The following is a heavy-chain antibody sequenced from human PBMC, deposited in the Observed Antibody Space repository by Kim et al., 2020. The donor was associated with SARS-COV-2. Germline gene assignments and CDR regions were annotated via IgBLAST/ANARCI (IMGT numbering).Heavy chain of an antibody. Sequence: SETLSLTCTVSGGSISSSSYYWGWIRQPPGKGLEWIGSIYYSGSTYYNPSLKSRVTISVDTSKNQFSLKLSSVTAADTAVYYCASKLLWFGESHSGWFDPWGQGTLVTVSS. CDR1: GGSISSSSYY. J-gene: IGHJ5*02. D-gene: IGHD3-10*01. CDR3: ASKLLWFGESHSGWFDP. CDR2: IYYSGST. V-gene: IGHV4-39*07.